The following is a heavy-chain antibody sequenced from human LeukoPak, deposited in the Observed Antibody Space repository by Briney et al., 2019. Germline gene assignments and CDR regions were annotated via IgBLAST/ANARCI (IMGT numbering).Heavy chain of an antibody. Sequence: GGSLRLSCAASGFTFSSYAMHWVRQAPGKGLEWVAVISYDGSNKYYADSVKGRFTISRDNSKNTPYLQMNSLRAEDTAVYYCARELWFGELSLSHWGQGTLVTVSS. J-gene: IGHJ4*02. CDR3: ARELWFGELSLSH. CDR1: GFTFSSYA. D-gene: IGHD3-10*01. V-gene: IGHV3-30-3*01. CDR2: ISYDGSNK.